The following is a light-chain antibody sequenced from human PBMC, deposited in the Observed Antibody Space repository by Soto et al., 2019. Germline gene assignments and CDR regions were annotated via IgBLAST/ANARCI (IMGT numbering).Light chain of an antibody. Sequence: EIVLTQSPGTLYLSPGERATLSCRASQSVISNYLAWYQQKPGQAPRLLIYDASSRATGVPDRFSGSGSGTDFTLAISRLEPEEVAVYYCQQYGSSPRTFGKGTKLEIK. V-gene: IGKV3-20*01. CDR1: QSVISNY. CDR2: DAS. J-gene: IGKJ2*01. CDR3: QQYGSSPRT.